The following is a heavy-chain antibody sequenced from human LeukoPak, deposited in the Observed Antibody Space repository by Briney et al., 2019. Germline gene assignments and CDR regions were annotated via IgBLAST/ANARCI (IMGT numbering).Heavy chain of an antibody. CDR1: GGSLSSPNYY. D-gene: IGHD3-10*01. CDR2: ISYSGTT. J-gene: IGHJ5*02. CDR3: ARHDYYGSLNWFDP. V-gene: IGHV4-39*01. Sequence: SETLSLTCIVSGGSLSSPNYYWGWVRQPPGKGLEWIGTISYSGTTYYNPSLKSRLTISVDTSKNQFSLKLTSVTAADTSVYYCARHDYYGSLNWFDPWGQGTLITVSS.